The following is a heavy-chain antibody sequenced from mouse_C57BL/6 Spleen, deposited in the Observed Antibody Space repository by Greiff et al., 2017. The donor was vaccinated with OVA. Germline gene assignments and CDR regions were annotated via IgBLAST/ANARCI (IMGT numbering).Heavy chain of an antibody. V-gene: IGHV1-80*01. D-gene: IGHD2-3*01. CDR1: GYAFSSYW. J-gene: IGHJ4*01. CDR3: ARTDGYYRYYAMDY. Sequence: QVQLQQSGAELVKPGASVKISCKASGYAFSSYWMNWVKQRPGKGLEWIGQIYPGDGDTNYNGKFTGKATLTADKSSSTAYMQLSSLTSEDSAVYFCARTDGYYRYYAMDYWGQGTSVTVSS. CDR2: IYPGDGDT.